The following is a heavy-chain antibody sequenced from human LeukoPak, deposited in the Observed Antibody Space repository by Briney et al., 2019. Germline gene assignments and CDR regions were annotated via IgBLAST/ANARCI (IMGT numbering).Heavy chain of an antibody. Sequence: EGSLRLSCAASGFTFSSYSMNWVRQAPGKGLEWVSTISGSGGSTYNGDSVKGRFTISRDNSKNTLYLQMNSLRADDTAVYYCAKVGGNNWRFDYWGQGTLVTVSS. V-gene: IGHV3-23*01. J-gene: IGHJ4*02. CDR1: GFTFSSYS. CDR2: ISGSGGST. D-gene: IGHD5-24*01. CDR3: AKVGGNNWRFDY.